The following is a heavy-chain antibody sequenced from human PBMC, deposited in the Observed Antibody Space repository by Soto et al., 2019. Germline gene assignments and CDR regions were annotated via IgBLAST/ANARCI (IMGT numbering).Heavy chain of an antibody. J-gene: IGHJ4*02. CDR1: GFTFSDYY. Sequence: GGSLRLSCEGSGFTFSDYYMSWIRQAPGRGLAWISYSSNSGTFTRYSDSVKGRFSISRDNTKNFLYLQMNSLRAEDTAVYYCARSGDNYNVLDYWGQGTPVTVSS. D-gene: IGHD3-10*02. V-gene: IGHV3-11*06. CDR2: SSNSGTFT. CDR3: ARSGDNYNVLDY.